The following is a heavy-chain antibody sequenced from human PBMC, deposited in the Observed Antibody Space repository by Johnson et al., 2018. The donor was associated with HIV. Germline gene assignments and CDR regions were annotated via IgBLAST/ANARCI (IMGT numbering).Heavy chain of an antibody. CDR1: GFTFSSYA. J-gene: IGHJ3*02. CDR2: ISYDGSNK. V-gene: IGHV3-30*04. CDR3: ARASIVGALTGNDAFDI. D-gene: IGHD1-26*01. Sequence: QVQLVESGGGVVRPGGSLRLSCAASGFTFSSYAMHWVRQAPGKGLEWVAVISYDGSNKYYADSVKGRFTISRDNSKNTLYLTMNRLRAEDTAVYYCARASIVGALTGNDAFDIWGQGTMVTVSS.